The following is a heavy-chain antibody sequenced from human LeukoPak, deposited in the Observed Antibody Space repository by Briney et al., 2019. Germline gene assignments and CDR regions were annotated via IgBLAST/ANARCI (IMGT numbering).Heavy chain of an antibody. CDR2: IYYTGST. J-gene: IGHJ6*03. D-gene: IGHD3-3*01. V-gene: IGHV4-39*07. CDR1: GGSISSSSYY. Sequence: SETLSLTCTVSGGSISSSSYYWGWIRQPPGKGLEWIGSIYYTGSTYYNPSLKSRVTISVDTSKNQFSLKLSSVTAADTAVYYCARDRYDFSYYYMAVWGKGTTVTVSS. CDR3: ARDRYDFSYYYMAV.